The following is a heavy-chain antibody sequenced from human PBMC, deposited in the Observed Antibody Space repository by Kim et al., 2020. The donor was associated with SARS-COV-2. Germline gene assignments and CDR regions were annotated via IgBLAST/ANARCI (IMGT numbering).Heavy chain of an antibody. J-gene: IGHJ6*02. CDR2: IKTKTDGGTT. Sequence: GGSLRLSCAASGFTFGNDSMSWVRQAPGKGLEWVGRIKTKTDGGTTDYAAHGKGRFTISRDESKNTLYLQMHNLKIEDTAGYDCAMTCMGGWGQGTTVTVFS. V-gene: IGHV3-15*01. CDR1: GFTFGNDS. CDR3: AMTCMGG.